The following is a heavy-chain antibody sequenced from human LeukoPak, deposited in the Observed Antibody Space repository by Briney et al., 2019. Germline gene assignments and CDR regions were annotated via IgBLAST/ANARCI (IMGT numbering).Heavy chain of an antibody. Sequence: PGGSLRLSCAASGFTVSSNYMSWVRQAPGKGLEWVSVIYSGGSTYYADSVKGRFTISRDNSKNTLYLQMNSLRAEDTAVYYCARGGSSWYNSRGDFDYWGQGTLVTVSS. CDR3: ARGGSSWYNSRGDFDY. V-gene: IGHV3-66*01. J-gene: IGHJ4*02. D-gene: IGHD6-13*01. CDR2: IYSGGST. CDR1: GFTVSSNY.